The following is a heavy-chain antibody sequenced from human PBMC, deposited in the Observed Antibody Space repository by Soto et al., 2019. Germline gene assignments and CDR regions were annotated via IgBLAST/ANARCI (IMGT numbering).Heavy chain of an antibody. CDR1: GFTFSSYW. D-gene: IGHD1-26*01. CDR2: IKQDGSEK. V-gene: IGHV3-7*05. J-gene: IGHJ6*02. CDR3: ARTSGSYYVPSGYYGMDV. Sequence: HPGGSLRLSCAASGFTFSSYWMSWVRQAPGKGLEWVANIKQDGSEKYYVDSVKGRFTISRDNAKNSLYLQMNSLRAEDTAVYYCARTSGSYYVPSGYYGMDVWGQGTTVTVSS.